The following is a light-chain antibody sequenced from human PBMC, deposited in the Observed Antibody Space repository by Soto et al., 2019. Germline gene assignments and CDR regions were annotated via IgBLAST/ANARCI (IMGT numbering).Light chain of an antibody. Sequence: LSSSTQSFSLRERATLSCRATKRSGSSYLAWYQQKPGQAPRLLIYGASSRATGIPDRFSGSGSGTDFTLTISRLEPEDFAVYYCQQYGSSPETFGRGTKVDIK. CDR3: QQYGSSPET. V-gene: IGKV3-20*01. J-gene: IGKJ1*01. CDR1: KRSGSSY. CDR2: GAS.